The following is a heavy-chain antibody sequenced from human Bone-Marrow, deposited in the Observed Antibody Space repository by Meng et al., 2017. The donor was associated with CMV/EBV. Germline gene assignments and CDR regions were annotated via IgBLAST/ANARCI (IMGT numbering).Heavy chain of an antibody. Sequence: ASVKVSCKASGYTFIAYYIHWVRLAPGQGLEWMGWIKPNSGDTTYAQNFQARVTMTRDTSISTAYMELRGLRSDDAAIYFCAKAGAKVVPTDIPRHYFGLDVWGQGTTVTVSS. CDR3: AKAGAKVVPTDIPRHYFGLDV. V-gene: IGHV1-2*02. CDR2: IKPNSGDT. J-gene: IGHJ6*02. D-gene: IGHD2-2*02. CDR1: GYTFIAYY.